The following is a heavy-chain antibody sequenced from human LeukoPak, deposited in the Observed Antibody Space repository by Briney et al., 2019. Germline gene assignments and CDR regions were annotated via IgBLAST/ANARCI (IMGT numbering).Heavy chain of an antibody. D-gene: IGHD3-22*01. CDR2: ISAFNGNT. CDR3: ARALEVVDFCDY. V-gene: IGHV1-18*01. J-gene: IGHJ4*02. CDR1: GYTFTSYG. Sequence: GASVKVSCKASGYTFTSYGISWMRQAPGQGLEWMGWISAFNGNTNYAQKLQGRVTMTTDTSTSTAYMELRSLRSDDTAVYYCARALEVVDFCDYWGQGTLVTVSS.